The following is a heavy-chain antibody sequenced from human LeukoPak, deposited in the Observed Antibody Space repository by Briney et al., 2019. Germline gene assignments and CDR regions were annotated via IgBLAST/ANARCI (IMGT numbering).Heavy chain of an antibody. CDR1: GGTFSSYA. V-gene: IGHV1-69*05. CDR2: IIPIFGTA. Sequence: ASVKVSCKASGGTFSSYAISWVRQAPGQGLEWMGRIIPIFGTANYAQKFQGRVTITTDESTSTAYMELSSLRSEDTAVYYCARDLRSYYYDSSGYYYFEGFFDYWGQGTLVTVSS. D-gene: IGHD3-22*01. J-gene: IGHJ4*02. CDR3: ARDLRSYYYDSSGYYYFEGFFDY.